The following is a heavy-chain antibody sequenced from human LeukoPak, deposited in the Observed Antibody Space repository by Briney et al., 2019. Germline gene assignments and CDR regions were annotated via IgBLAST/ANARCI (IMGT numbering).Heavy chain of an antibody. V-gene: IGHV3-30*03. CDR1: GFTFSNYG. CDR3: ARVPYGSGTYTDS. Sequence: GGSLRLSCAASGFTFSNYGMNWVRQAPGKGLEWVALILYDGSNEHYADSVKGRFTISRDNSKNTLYLQMSSLRPEDTAVYHCARVPYGSGTYTDSWGQGTLVTVSS. D-gene: IGHD3-10*01. CDR2: ILYDGSNE. J-gene: IGHJ4*02.